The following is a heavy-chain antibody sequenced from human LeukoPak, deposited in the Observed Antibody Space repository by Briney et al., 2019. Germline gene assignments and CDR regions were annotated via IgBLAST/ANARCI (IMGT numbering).Heavy chain of an antibody. V-gene: IGHV1-2*02. D-gene: IGHD2-21*02. CDR2: INPHSGVT. CDR3: VREGNELLSKNFDY. Sequence: GSVKVSCTASGFTFTGYDIHWVRQAPGQGLEWMGYINPHSGVTNSPQKFQGRVTMTTDTSISAVYMELSSLISDDTAIYYCVREGNELLSKNFDYWGQGTLVTVSS. J-gene: IGHJ4*02. CDR1: GFTFTGYD.